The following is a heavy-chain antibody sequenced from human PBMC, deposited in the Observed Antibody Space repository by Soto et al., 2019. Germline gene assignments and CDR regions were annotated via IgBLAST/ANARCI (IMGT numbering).Heavy chain of an antibody. J-gene: IGHJ5*02. Sequence: QVQLVQSGAEVKKPGSSVKVSCKASGGTFSSYAISWVRQAPGQGIEWMGGIIPIFGTANYAQKFQGRVTITADKSTSTAYMELISLRSEDTAVYYCARDFDDYYDSSGYYPNWFDPWGQGTLVTVSS. CDR3: ARDFDDYYDSSGYYPNWFDP. D-gene: IGHD3-22*01. CDR2: IIPIFGTA. CDR1: GGTFSSYA. V-gene: IGHV1-69*06.